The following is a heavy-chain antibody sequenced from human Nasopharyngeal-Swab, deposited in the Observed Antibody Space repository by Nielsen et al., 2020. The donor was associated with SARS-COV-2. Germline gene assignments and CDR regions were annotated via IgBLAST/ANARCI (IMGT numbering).Heavy chain of an antibody. Sequence: SETLSLTCTVSGGSISSYYWSWIRQPAGKGLEWIGRIYTSGSTNYNPSLKSRVTISVDTSKNQFSLKLSSVTAADTAVYYCAYTAAAVKNFGMDVWGQGTTVTVSS. CDR3: AYTAAAVKNFGMDV. D-gene: IGHD5-18*01. CDR1: GGSISSYY. CDR2: IYTSGST. J-gene: IGHJ6*02. V-gene: IGHV4-4*07.